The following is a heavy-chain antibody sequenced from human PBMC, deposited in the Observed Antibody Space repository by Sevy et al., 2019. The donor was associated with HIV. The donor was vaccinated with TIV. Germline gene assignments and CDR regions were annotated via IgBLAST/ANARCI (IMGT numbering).Heavy chain of an antibody. D-gene: IGHD6-6*01. CDR2: IYYTGST. CDR3: ARDSSSIPRILDY. J-gene: IGHJ4*02. Sequence: SETLSLTCSVSGGSISSYYWTWVRQPPGRGLEWIGFIYYTGSTDYNPSLKSRVTMLLDTSKNHFSLKLSSVTAADTAVYYCARDSSSIPRILDYWGQGTLVTVSS. V-gene: IGHV4-59*01. CDR1: GGSISSYY.